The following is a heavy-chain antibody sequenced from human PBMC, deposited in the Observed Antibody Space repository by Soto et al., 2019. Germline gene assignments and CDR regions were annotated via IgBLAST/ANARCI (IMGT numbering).Heavy chain of an antibody. D-gene: IGHD2-8*01. V-gene: IGHV4-61*01. J-gene: IGHJ5*02. CDR3: ARDGILYKGFDP. Sequence: QVQLQESGPGLVKPSETLSLTCTVSGGSVSSGSYYWSWIRQPPGKGLEWIGYIYYSGSTNYNPSLTSRVTISVDTSKNQFSLKLSSVTAADTAVYYCARDGILYKGFDPWGQGTLVTVSS. CDR2: IYYSGST. CDR1: GGSVSSGSYY.